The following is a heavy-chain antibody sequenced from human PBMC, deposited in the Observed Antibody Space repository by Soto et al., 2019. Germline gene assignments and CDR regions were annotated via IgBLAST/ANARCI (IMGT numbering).Heavy chain of an antibody. CDR2: FSLSGTT. Sequence: PSETLSLTCTVSGASITGSFFWSRIRQPAGKGLEWIGRFSLSGTTNYNPSLRSRVTMSADVSKNQFSLRPTSVTAADTALYYCARGMTPPGAPAWYYFDSWGQGXLVTVSS. CDR1: GASITGSFF. CDR3: ARGMTPPGAPAWYYFDS. D-gene: IGHD2-8*02. V-gene: IGHV4-4*07. J-gene: IGHJ4*02.